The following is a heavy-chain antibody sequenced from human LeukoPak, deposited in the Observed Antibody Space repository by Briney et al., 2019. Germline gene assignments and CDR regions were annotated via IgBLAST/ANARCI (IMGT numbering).Heavy chain of an antibody. D-gene: IGHD3-16*01. J-gene: IGHJ4*02. CDR2: INPAGGST. CDR1: GYSFTNYY. CDR3: ARSRGYYFDY. V-gene: IGHV1-46*01. Sequence: ASVKVSCKASGYSFTNYYIHWVRQAPGQGLEWMGFINPAGGSTTYTQKFQGRVSVTRDMSASSVRLELISLKSEDTAVYYCARSRGYYFDYWGQETLVTVSS.